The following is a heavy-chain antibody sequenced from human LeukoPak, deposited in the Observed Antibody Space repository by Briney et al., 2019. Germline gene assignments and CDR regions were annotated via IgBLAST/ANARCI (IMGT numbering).Heavy chain of an antibody. J-gene: IGHJ3*02. Sequence: GGYLRLSCAASGFTFSSYAMSWVRQAPGKGLEWVSAISGSGGSTYYADSVKGRFTISRDNSKNTLYLQMNSLRAEDTAVYYCAKDLLAVVVTPGGAFDIWGQGTMVTVSS. CDR2: ISGSGGST. V-gene: IGHV3-23*01. CDR3: AKDLLAVVVTPGGAFDI. D-gene: IGHD2-21*02. CDR1: GFTFSSYA.